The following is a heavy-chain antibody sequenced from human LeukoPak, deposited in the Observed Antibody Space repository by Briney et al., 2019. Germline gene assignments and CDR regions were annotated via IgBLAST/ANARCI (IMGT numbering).Heavy chain of an antibody. CDR1: GGSISSSSYY. Sequence: SETLSLTCTVSGGSISSSSYYWGWIRQPPGKGLEWVGSIYYSGSTYYNPSLKSRVTISVDTSKNQSSLKLSSVTAADTAVYYCASVMLGIVGATIGYFDYWGQGTLVTVSS. CDR2: IYYSGST. CDR3: ASVMLGIVGATIGYFDY. J-gene: IGHJ4*02. D-gene: IGHD1-26*01. V-gene: IGHV4-39*01.